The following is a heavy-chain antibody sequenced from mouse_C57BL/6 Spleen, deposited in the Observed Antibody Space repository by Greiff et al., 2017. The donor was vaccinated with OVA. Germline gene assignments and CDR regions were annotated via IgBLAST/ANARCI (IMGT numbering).Heavy chain of an antibody. V-gene: IGHV5-16*01. CDR1: GFTFSDYY. D-gene: IGHD1-1*01. J-gene: IGHJ4*01. Sequence: EVMLVESEGGLVQPGSSMKLSCTASGFTFSDYYMAWVRQVPEKGLEWVANINYDGSSTYYLDSLKSRFIISRDNAKNILYLQMSSLKSEDTATYYCARDGSTGYYAMDYWGQGTSVTVSS. CDR2: INYDGSST. CDR3: ARDGSTGYYAMDY.